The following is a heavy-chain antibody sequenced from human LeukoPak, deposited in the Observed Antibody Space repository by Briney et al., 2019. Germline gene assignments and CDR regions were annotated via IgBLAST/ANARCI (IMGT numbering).Heavy chain of an antibody. D-gene: IGHD4-17*01. V-gene: IGHV5-10-1*01. CDR3: ARHDKGGDYLYYYGMDV. CDR2: IDPSDSYT. J-gene: IGHJ6*04. CDR1: GYSFTSYW. Sequence: GESLKISCKGSGYSFTSYWISWVRQMPGKGLEWMGRIDPSDSYTNYSPPFQGHVTISADKSISTAYLQWSSLKASDTAMYYCARHDKGGDYLYYYGMDVWGKGTTVTVSS.